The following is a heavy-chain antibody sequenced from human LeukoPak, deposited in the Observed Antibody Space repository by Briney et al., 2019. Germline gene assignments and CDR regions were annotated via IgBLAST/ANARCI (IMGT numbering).Heavy chain of an antibody. Sequence: PGGSLRLSCAASGFTFTKYWMTWVRQAPGKGLEWVGNIKQDGSDKNYMDSVKGRFTISRDNTKNSVYLQMSSLRAEDTAVYYCARKGCSSTSCKYYYYMDVWGKGTTVTVSS. V-gene: IGHV3-7*01. CDR2: IKQDGSDK. CDR1: GFTFTKYW. CDR3: ARKGCSSTSCKYYYYMDV. D-gene: IGHD2-2*01. J-gene: IGHJ6*03.